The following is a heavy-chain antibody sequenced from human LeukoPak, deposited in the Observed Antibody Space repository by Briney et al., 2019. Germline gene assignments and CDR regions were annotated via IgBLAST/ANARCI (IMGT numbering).Heavy chain of an antibody. Sequence: SETLSLTCAVYGWSFSGYYWSWFRQPPGKGLEWIGEINHSGSTNYNPSLKSRVTISVDTSKNQFSLKLSSVTAADTAVYYCARGRHRIAAAGTGSDYWGQGTLVSVSS. J-gene: IGHJ4*02. D-gene: IGHD6-13*01. CDR3: ARGRHRIAAAGTGSDY. V-gene: IGHV4-34*01. CDR1: GWSFSGYY. CDR2: INHSGST.